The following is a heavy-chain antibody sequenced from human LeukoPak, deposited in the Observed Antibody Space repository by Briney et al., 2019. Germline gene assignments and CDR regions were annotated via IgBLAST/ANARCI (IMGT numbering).Heavy chain of an antibody. V-gene: IGHV1-18*04. Sequence: ASVKVSCKASGYTFTSYGISWVRQAPGQGLEWMGWISAYNGNTNYAQKLQGRVTMTTDTSTSTAYLELRSLRSDDTAVYYCARDGGRRYSYGDNDYWGQGTLVTVSS. D-gene: IGHD5-18*01. CDR3: ARDGGRRYSYGDNDY. CDR2: ISAYNGNT. CDR1: GYTFTSYG. J-gene: IGHJ4*02.